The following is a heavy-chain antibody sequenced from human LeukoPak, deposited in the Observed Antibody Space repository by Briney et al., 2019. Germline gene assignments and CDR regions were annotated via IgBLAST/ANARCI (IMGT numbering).Heavy chain of an antibody. D-gene: IGHD3-22*01. CDR1: GFTFSSYG. CDR3: ARAQYYDSTTAGGMDV. V-gene: IGHV3-33*01. CDR2: IWYDGSNK. Sequence: GGSLRLSCAASGFTFSSYGMHWVRQAPGKGLEWVAVIWYDGSNKYYADSVKGRFTISRDNSKNTLYLQMNSLRGEDTAVYYCARAQYYDSTTAGGMDVWGQGTTVTVSS. J-gene: IGHJ6*02.